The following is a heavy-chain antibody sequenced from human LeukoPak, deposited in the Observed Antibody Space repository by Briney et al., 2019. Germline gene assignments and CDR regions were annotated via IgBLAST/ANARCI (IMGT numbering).Heavy chain of an antibody. D-gene: IGHD3-22*01. V-gene: IGHV4-59*08. J-gene: IGHJ4*02. CDR3: ARHLYYYDSSGPFDY. CDR2: IYYSGST. CDR1: GGSISSYY. Sequence: SETLSLTCTVSGGSISSYYWSWIRQPPGKGLEWIGYIYYSGSTNYNPSLKSRVTISVDMSKNQFSLKLSSVTAADTAVYYCARHLYYYDSSGPFDYWGQGTLVTVSS.